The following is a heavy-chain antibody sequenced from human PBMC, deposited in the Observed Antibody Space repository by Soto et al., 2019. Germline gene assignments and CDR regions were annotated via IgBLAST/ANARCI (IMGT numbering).Heavy chain of an antibody. J-gene: IGHJ3*02. V-gene: IGHV1-3*01. CDR1: GYTFTSYA. CDR2: INAGNGNT. CDR3: ARVIYYYDSSGYDAFDI. D-gene: IGHD3-22*01. Sequence: ASVKVSCKASGYTFTSYAMHWVRQAPGQRLEWMGWINAGNGNTKYSQKFQGRVTITRDTSASTAYMELSSLRSEDTAVYYCARVIYYYDSSGYDAFDIWGQGTMGTVSS.